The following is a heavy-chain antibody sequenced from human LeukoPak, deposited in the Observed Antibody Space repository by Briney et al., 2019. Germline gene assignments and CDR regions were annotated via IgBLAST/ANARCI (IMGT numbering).Heavy chain of an antibody. CDR3: AKDVGKWESLHFFDY. V-gene: IGHV3-23*01. D-gene: IGHD1-26*01. CDR2: ISGSGAST. CDR1: GFTLSTNA. J-gene: IGHJ4*02. Sequence: GGSLRLSCLTSGFTLSTNAMSWVRQAQGKGMEWISGISGSGASTYYADSVKGRFTISRDDSKNTLYLPMNSLRGDDTAVYYCAKDVGKWESLHFFDYWGQGTLVTVSS.